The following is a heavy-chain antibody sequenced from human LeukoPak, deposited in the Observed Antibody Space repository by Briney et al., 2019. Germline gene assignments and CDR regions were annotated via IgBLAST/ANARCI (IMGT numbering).Heavy chain of an antibody. CDR1: GYSFTSYW. CDR3: ATGPGTTGTTWAFDI. J-gene: IGHJ3*02. CDR2: IYPGDSDT. D-gene: IGHD1-1*01. V-gene: IGHV5-51*01. Sequence: GESLKISCKGSGYSFTSYWIGWVRQMPGKGLEWMGIIYPGDSDTRYSPSFQGQVTISADKSISTAYLQWSSLKASDTAMYYCATGPGTTGTTWAFDIWGQGTTVTVSS.